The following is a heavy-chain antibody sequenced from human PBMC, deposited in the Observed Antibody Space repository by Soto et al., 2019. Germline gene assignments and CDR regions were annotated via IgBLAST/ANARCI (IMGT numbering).Heavy chain of an antibody. CDR3: ARRIAVAGTAFFDY. Sequence: WGSLRLSCAASGFTFSSYWMSWFRQAPGKGLEWVANIKQDGSEKYYVDSVKGRFTISRDNAKNSLYLQMNSLRAEDTAVYYCARRIAVAGTAFFDYWGQGTLVTVSS. CDR1: GFTFSSYW. J-gene: IGHJ4*02. CDR2: IKQDGSEK. D-gene: IGHD6-19*01. V-gene: IGHV3-7*03.